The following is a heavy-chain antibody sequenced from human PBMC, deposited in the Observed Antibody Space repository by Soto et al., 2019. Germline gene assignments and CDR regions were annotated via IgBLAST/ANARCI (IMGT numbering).Heavy chain of an antibody. CDR3: ARVLGGTGLDI. V-gene: IGHV4-4*07. J-gene: IGHJ6*01. CDR2: VYSTGGV. Sequence: QLQLHESGPGLVKPSETLSLTCNDSGDSIGRFYWSWIRQSAGKGLEWIGRVYSTGGVTYNPALKGLVTISLDRSNNHVSLEMNSVTAADTPVYFCARVLGGTGLDIWGRGTKVSVSS. CDR1: GDSIGRFY. D-gene: IGHD1-26*01.